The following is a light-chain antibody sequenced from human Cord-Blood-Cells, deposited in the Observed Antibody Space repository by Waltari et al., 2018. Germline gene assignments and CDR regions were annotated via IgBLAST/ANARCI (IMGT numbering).Light chain of an antibody. CDR3: CSYAGSSTWV. CDR2: EGS. CDR1: SSDVGSYNP. J-gene: IGLJ3*02. Sequence: QSALTQPASVSGSPGQSITISCTGTSSDVGSYNPVSWYQQHPGTAPKLMIYEGSKRPSGVSNRFSGSKSGNTASLTISGLQAEDEADYYCCSYAGSSTWVFGGGTKLTVL. V-gene: IGLV2-23*01.